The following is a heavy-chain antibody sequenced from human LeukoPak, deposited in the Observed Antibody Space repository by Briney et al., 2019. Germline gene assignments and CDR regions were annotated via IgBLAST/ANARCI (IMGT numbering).Heavy chain of an antibody. CDR1: GGSISSYY. J-gene: IGHJ3*02. Sequence: PSETLSLTCTVSGGSISSYYWSWIRQPPGKGLEWIGYIYYSGSTNYNPSLKSRVTISVDTSKNQFSLKLSSVTAADTAVYYCARQHIAVAGTNAFDIWGQGTMVTVSS. D-gene: IGHD6-19*01. CDR2: IYYSGST. CDR3: ARQHIAVAGTNAFDI. V-gene: IGHV4-59*01.